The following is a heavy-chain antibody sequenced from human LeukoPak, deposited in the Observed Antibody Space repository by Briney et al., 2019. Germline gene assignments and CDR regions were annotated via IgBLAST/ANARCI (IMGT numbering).Heavy chain of an antibody. J-gene: IGHJ4*02. D-gene: IGHD3-3*01. CDR3: TANLISIFGVGY. Sequence: ASVKVSCKASGGTFSSYAISWVRQAPGQGLEWMGGIIPIFGTANYAQKFQGRVTITTDESTSTAYMELSSLRSEDTAIYYCTANLISIFGVGYWGQGTLVTVSS. CDR2: IIPIFGTA. CDR1: GGTFSSYA. V-gene: IGHV1-69*05.